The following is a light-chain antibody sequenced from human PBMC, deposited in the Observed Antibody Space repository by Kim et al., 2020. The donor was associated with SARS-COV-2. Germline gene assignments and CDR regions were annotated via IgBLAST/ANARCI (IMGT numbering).Light chain of an antibody. V-gene: IGLV3-1*01. J-gene: IGLJ2*01. CDR3: QAWDSSTLV. Sequence: SYELTQPPSVSVSPGLTASITCSGDKLGDKYACWYQQKPGQSPVLVIYQDSKRPSGIPERFSGSNSGNTATLTISGTQAMDEADYYCQAWDSSTLVFGGG. CDR1: KLGDKY. CDR2: QDS.